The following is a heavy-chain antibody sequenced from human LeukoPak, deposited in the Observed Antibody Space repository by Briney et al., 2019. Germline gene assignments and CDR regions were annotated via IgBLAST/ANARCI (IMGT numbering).Heavy chain of an antibody. Sequence: PGGSLRLSCAASGFTFSDYYMSWIRQAPGKGLEWVSYIISSGSTIYYADSVKDIYTIGRENAKISLYRQKTSLRVEDTTVNYCAGGYYDFCSGYRYNWCDPGGQGTLVTVSS. CDR1: GFTFSDYY. CDR2: IISSGSTI. V-gene: IGHV3-11*01. D-gene: IGHD3-3*01. CDR3: AGGYYDFCSGYRYNWCDP. J-gene: IGHJ5*02.